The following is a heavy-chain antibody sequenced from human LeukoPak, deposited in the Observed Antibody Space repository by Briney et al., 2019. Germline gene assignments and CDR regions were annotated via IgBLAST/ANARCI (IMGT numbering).Heavy chain of an antibody. CDR2: ISAYNGNT. CDR3: ARWGDYYYYMDV. J-gene: IGHJ6*03. D-gene: IGHD3-16*01. V-gene: IGHV1-18*01. CDR1: GGTFSSYA. Sequence: GASVKVSCKASGGTFSSYAISWVRQAPGQGLEWMGWISAYNGNTNYAQKLQGRVTMTTDTSTSTTYMELRSLRSDDTAVYYCARWGDYYYYMDVWGKGTTVTVSS.